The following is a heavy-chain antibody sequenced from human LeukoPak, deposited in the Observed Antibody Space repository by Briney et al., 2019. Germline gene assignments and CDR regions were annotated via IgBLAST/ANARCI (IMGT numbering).Heavy chain of an antibody. CDR3: AKPQTSRDNSAPHH. V-gene: IGHV3-43*01. Sequence: GGSLRLSCGACGFTFYEYTMQWVRLGRGKGVEWVSFCNWDLCFTHYADSVKGLFTVSRDNPKTSLYLHMNRLRTEDTALYYCAKPQTSRDNSAPHHWGQGTLVTVSS. CDR1: GFTFYEYT. D-gene: IGHD4-23*01. CDR2: CNWDLCFT. J-gene: IGHJ5*02.